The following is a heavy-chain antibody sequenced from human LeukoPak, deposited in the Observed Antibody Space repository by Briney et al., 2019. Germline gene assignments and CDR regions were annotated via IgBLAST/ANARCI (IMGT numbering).Heavy chain of an antibody. CDR2: ISSSSSYI. J-gene: IGHJ4*02. CDR1: GFTFSDYY. CDR3: ARDVSRSSSIH. V-gene: IGHV3-11*06. D-gene: IGHD6-6*01. Sequence: PGGSLRLSCAASGFTFSDYYMSWIRQAPGKGLEWVSSISSSSSYIYYADSVKGRFTISRDNAKNSLYLQMNSLRAEDTAVYYCARDVSRSSSIHWGQGTLVTVSS.